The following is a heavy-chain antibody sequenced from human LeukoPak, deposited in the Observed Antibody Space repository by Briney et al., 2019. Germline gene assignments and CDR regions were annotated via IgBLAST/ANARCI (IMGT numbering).Heavy chain of an antibody. D-gene: IGHD3-9*01. CDR2: IYSSGST. Sequence: GGSLRLSCAASGFSVSTNYMSWVRQVPGKGLEWVSVIYSSGSTDYADSVKGRFTISRDTSENTVYLQMNSLRADDTAVYYCARRQDDSPLGYWGQGTLVTVSS. V-gene: IGHV3-53*01. CDR3: ARRQDDSPLGY. J-gene: IGHJ4*02. CDR1: GFSVSTNY.